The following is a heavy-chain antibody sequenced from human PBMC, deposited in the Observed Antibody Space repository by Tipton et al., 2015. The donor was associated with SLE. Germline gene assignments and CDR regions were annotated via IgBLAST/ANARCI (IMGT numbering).Heavy chain of an antibody. D-gene: IGHD1-26*01. V-gene: IGHV4-59*12. Sequence: TLSLTCTVSGGSISSYYWSWIRQPPGKGLEWIGYIYYSGSTNYNPSLKSRVTISVDTSKNQFSLKLSSVTAADTAVYYCARGRGGRSSLDYWGQGTLATVSS. CDR3: ARGRGGRSSLDY. CDR2: IYYSGST. CDR1: GGSISSYY. J-gene: IGHJ4*02.